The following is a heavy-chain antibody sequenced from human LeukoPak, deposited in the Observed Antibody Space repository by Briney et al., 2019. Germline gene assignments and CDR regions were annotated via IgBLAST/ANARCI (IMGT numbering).Heavy chain of an antibody. D-gene: IGHD2-2*01. J-gene: IGHJ4*02. V-gene: IGHV3-21*01. Sequence: GGSLTLSCAASGFTFSSYSMNWVRQAPGKGLEWVSSISSSSSYIYYADSVKGRFTISRDNAKNSLYLQMNSLRAEDTAVYYCARDPGVVPAVWGQGTLVTVSS. CDR2: ISSSSSYI. CDR3: ARDPGVVPAV. CDR1: GFTFSSYS.